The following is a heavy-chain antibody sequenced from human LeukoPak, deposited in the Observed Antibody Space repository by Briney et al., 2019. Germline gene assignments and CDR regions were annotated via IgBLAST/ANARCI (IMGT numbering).Heavy chain of an antibody. CDR2: INRSGGST. CDR1: GYTFTSDY. J-gene: IGHJ4*02. V-gene: IGHV1-46*01. Sequence: SVSLSCTASGYTFTSDYMHWVRQAPRQGLEWMGIINRSGGSTRYAQKFQGRVSMTREMSTSTVYMELSSLRSEDTAVYYCARALNSSSWFDYWGQGTLVTVSS. CDR3: ARALNSSSWFDY. D-gene: IGHD6-13*01.